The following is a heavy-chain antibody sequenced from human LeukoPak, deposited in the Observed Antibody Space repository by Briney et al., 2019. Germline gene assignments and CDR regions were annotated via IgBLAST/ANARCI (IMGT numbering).Heavy chain of an antibody. J-gene: IGHJ4*02. V-gene: IGHV4-39*01. Sequence: SETLSLTCAVSGGSINSNSHHWDWIRQAPGKGLEWIGNIYYSGTTSYNPSLKSRVTISVDTSKNQFSLRLSSVTAADTAVYYCARRGDILTDYAFDYWGQGTLVTVSS. CDR1: GGSINSNSHH. D-gene: IGHD3-9*01. CDR2: IYYSGTT. CDR3: ARRGDILTDYAFDY.